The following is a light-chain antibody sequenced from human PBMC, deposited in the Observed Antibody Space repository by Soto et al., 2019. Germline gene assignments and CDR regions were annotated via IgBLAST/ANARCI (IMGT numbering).Light chain of an antibody. CDR3: SSYTSSSTVE. J-gene: IGLJ2*01. V-gene: IGLV2-14*01. Sequence: QSVLTQPASVSGSPGQSITISCTGTSSDVGGYNYVSWYQQHPGKAPKLMIYEVSNRPSGVSNRFSGSKSGNTASLTISGLQAEDEGDYYCSSYTSSSTVEFGGGTKLTVL. CDR1: SSDVGGYNY. CDR2: EVS.